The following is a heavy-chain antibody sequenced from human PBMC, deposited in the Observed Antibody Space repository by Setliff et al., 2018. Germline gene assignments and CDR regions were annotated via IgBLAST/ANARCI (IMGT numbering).Heavy chain of an antibody. D-gene: IGHD3-10*01. J-gene: IGHJ5*02. CDR3: ARASYGWGSHYKIKWFDP. V-gene: IGHV4-39*07. Sequence: PSETLSLTCTVSGLSLSSTTYYWGWIRQPPGKGMEWIGSVYYSGYTYYNPSLQSRVTISVDMSKNQFSMKLTSVTAADTAVYYCARASYGWGSHYKIKWFDPWGQGTLVTVSS. CDR1: GLSLSSTTYY. CDR2: VYYSGYT.